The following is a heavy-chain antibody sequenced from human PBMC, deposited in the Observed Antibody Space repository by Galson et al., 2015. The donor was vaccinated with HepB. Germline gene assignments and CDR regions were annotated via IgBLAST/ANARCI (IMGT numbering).Heavy chain of an antibody. Sequence: SLRLSCAASGFIFSSHSMNWVRQAPGKGLEWVSYISSSSSTIYYADSVRGRFTISRDNAKTSLYLRMNSLRDGDTAVYYCAREYLWVASSYDMDVWGQGTTVTVSS. CDR2: ISSSSSTI. CDR1: GFIFSSHS. D-gene: IGHD2-2*01. J-gene: IGHJ6*02. CDR3: AREYLWVASSYDMDV. V-gene: IGHV3-48*02.